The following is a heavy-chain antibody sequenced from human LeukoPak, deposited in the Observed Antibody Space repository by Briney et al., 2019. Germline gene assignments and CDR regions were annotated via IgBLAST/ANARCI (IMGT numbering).Heavy chain of an antibody. J-gene: IGHJ6*03. D-gene: IGHD6-6*01. V-gene: IGHV4-31*03. Sequence: PSETLSLTCTVSGGSISSGGYYWSWIRQHPGKGLEWIGYIYYSGSTYYNPSLKSRVTISVDTSKNQFSLKLSSVTAADTAVYYCARVRQLVGIYYYYYYMDVWGKGTTVTVSS. CDR3: ARVRQLVGIYYYYYYMDV. CDR1: GGSISSGGYY. CDR2: IYYSGST.